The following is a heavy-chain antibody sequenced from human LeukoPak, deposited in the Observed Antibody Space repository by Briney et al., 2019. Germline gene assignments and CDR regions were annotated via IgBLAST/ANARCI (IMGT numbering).Heavy chain of an antibody. CDR2: ISYDGSNK. CDR1: GFTFSSYA. J-gene: IGHJ4*02. D-gene: IGHD5-18*01. V-gene: IGHV3-30*04. CDR3: ARDQWEYTHGHAALKD. Sequence: PGRSLRLSCAASGFTFSSYAMHWVRQGPGKGLEWVAFISYDGSNKYYADSVKGRFTISRVDSQNTLFLQMNSLRPEDTAVYYCARDQWEYTHGHAALKDWGQGTLVTVSS.